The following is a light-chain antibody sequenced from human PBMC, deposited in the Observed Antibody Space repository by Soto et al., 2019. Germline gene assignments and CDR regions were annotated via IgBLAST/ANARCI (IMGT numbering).Light chain of an antibody. CDR3: DHDGNFPST. Sequence: EIVLTQSPGPLALSPGEIATLSCSASQSVSSNSLAWYQQRLGQAPRLLIYGASSRATGIPDRFSGSGSGTDFTLTISRLEPEDFAIYYCDHDGNFPSTFGQGTKVEIK. CDR2: GAS. V-gene: IGKV3-20*01. J-gene: IGKJ1*01. CDR1: QSVSSNS.